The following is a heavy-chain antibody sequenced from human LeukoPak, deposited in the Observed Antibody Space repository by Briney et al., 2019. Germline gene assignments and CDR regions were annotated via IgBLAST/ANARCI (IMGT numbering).Heavy chain of an antibody. Sequence: SETLSLTCTVSGGSISSSSHYWGWIRQPPGKGLEWIGSIYYSGSTYYNPSLKSRVTMSVDTSKNQFSLKLSSVTAADTAVYYCARQTDKSYSSSLDYWGQGTLVTVSS. CDR2: IYYSGST. V-gene: IGHV4-39*01. D-gene: IGHD6-13*01. CDR1: GGSISSSSHY. J-gene: IGHJ4*02. CDR3: ARQTDKSYSSSLDY.